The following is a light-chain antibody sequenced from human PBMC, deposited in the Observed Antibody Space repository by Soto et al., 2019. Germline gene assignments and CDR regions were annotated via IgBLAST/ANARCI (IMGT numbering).Light chain of an antibody. CDR3: QQRYSWPLT. CDR2: DAS. Sequence: EIVLTQSPAPLSSSPGGRATLSCRVSQSINIYLAWYQQKLGQAPRLLIYDASIRATGIPARFSGSGSGTGFTPTISGLEPEDFGVYYCQQRYSWPLTFGGGTKVEIK. CDR1: QSINIY. J-gene: IGKJ4*01. V-gene: IGKV3-11*01.